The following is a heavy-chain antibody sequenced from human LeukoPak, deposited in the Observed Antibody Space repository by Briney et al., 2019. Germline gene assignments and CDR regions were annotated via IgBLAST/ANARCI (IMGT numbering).Heavy chain of an antibody. D-gene: IGHD3-22*01. J-gene: IGHJ4*02. Sequence: KSGGSLRLSCAASGFTFSSYEMNWVRQAPGKGLEWLSSIISSTTNTYYADSVRGRFTISRDNAKNSLYLQMNSLRAEDTAVYYCARLFSHNSGHYFLDYWGQGTLVTASS. CDR3: ARLFSHNSGHYFLDY. CDR2: IISSTTNT. V-gene: IGHV3-21*01. CDR1: GFTFSSYE.